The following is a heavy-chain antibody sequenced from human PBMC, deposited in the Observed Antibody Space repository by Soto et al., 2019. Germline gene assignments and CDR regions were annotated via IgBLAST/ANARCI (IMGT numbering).Heavy chain of an antibody. V-gene: IGHV1-58*01. D-gene: IGHD5-12*01. Sequence: GASVKVSCKASGFTFTSSAVQWVRQARGQRLEWIGWIVVGSGNTNYAQKFQERVTITRDMSTSTAYMELSSLRSEDTAVYYCAATSGYSGYDWYYYYGMDVWGQGTTVTVSS. CDR1: GFTFTSSA. CDR3: AATSGYSGYDWYYYYGMDV. J-gene: IGHJ6*02. CDR2: IVVGSGNT.